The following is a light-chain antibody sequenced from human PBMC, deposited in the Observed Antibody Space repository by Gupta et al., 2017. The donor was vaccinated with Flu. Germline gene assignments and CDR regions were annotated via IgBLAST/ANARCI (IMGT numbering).Light chain of an antibody. J-gene: IGLJ1*01. CDR3: EAWDDSLNGNYV. CDR1: RSNIGSNF. Sequence: QSVLAQPPSASGTPGQRVTMSCSGTRSNIGSNFVNWYQQVPGTAPNLLIYGNNKRPSGGPDRFSGSKSGTSASLAISGLQSEDEADYYCEAWDDSLNGNYVFGTGTKVTVL. CDR2: GNN. V-gene: IGLV1-44*01.